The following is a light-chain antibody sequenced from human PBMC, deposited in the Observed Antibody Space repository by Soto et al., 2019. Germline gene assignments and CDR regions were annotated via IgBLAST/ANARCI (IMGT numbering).Light chain of an antibody. J-gene: IGKJ5*01. V-gene: IGKV1-39*01. CDR1: QDIGTY. CDR3: QQSYTTPRIT. Sequence: IQVTQSPSSLSASIGDSVIITCRASQDIGTYLNWYQHKPGKAPKHLSYAASSLQTGVPSRFTGSGTGTEFTLTIDSLQPEDFATYYCQQSYTTPRITFGQGTRVEI. CDR2: AAS.